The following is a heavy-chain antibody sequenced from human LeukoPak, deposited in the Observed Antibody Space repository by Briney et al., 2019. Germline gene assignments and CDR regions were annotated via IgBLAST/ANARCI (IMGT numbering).Heavy chain of an antibody. V-gene: IGHV3-30*04. J-gene: IGHJ6*03. CDR3: ARVGLRGGDYYYYYMDV. CDR2: ISYDGSNK. D-gene: IGHD5-18*01. CDR1: GFTFSSYS. Sequence: PGGSLRLSCAASGFTFSSYSMHWVRQAPGKGLEWVAVISYDGSNKYYADSVKGRFTISRDNSKNTLYLQMNSLRAEDTALYHCARVGLRGGDYYYYYMDVWGKGTTVTISS.